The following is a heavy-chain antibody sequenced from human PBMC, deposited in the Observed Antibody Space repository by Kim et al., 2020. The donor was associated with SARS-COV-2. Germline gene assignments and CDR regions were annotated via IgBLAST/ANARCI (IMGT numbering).Heavy chain of an antibody. J-gene: IGHJ6*02. Sequence: RFTISRDKSKNTLYLQMNSLRAEDTDVYYCAKVMQQLVPLLPYYYYGMDVWGQGTTVTVSS. CDR3: AKVMQQLVPLLPYYYYGMDV. D-gene: IGHD6-13*01. V-gene: IGHV3-30*02.